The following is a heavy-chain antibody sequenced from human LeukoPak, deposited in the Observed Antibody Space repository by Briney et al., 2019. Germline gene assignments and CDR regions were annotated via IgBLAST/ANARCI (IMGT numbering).Heavy chain of an antibody. Sequence: PGGSLRLSCAASGFTFSNFEMNWVRQAPGKGLEWVSAISSTGSTLYYADSVKGRFTISRDNARNSLHLQMNSLRAEDTAVYYCARSNGAVPWIDIWGQGTMVTVSS. D-gene: IGHD1-1*01. CDR1: GFTFSNFE. V-gene: IGHV3-48*03. CDR3: ARSNGAVPWIDI. J-gene: IGHJ3*02. CDR2: ISSTGSTL.